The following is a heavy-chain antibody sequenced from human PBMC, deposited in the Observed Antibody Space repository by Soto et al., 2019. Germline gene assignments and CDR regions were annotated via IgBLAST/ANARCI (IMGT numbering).Heavy chain of an antibody. CDR1: GGSVSSGGYY. D-gene: IGHD7-27*01. CDR2: IYYSGST. V-gene: IGHV4-31*03. J-gene: IGHJ4*02. Sequence: QVQLQESGPGLVKPSQTLSLTCTVSGGSVSSGGYYWSWIRQHPGKGLEWIGYIYYSGSTYYNPSLKSRVTISLDTSKNQFSLKLSSVTAADTAVYYCARDNLHWGFDYWGQGTRVTVSS. CDR3: ARDNLHWGFDY.